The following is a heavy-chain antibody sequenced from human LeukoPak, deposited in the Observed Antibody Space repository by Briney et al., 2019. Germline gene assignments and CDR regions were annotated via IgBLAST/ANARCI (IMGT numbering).Heavy chain of an antibody. J-gene: IGHJ4*02. V-gene: IGHV3-48*04. D-gene: IGHD1-26*01. CDR1: GFTFSSYA. Sequence: GRSLRLSCAASGFTFSSYAMHWVRQAPGKGLEWVSYISSSGSTIYDADSVKGRFTISRDNAKNSLYLQMNSLRAEDTAVYYCARARGSYSFDYWGQGTLVTVSS. CDR2: ISSSGSTI. CDR3: ARARGSYSFDY.